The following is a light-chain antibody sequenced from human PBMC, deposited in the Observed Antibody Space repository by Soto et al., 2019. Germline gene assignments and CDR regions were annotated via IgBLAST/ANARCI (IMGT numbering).Light chain of an antibody. J-gene: IGKJ4*01. CDR3: QQYNNWPPLT. V-gene: IGKV3-15*01. CDR1: QSVSSN. Sequence: EIVMTQSPATLSVSPGERATLSCGASQSVSSNLAWYQQKPGQAPRLLIYGASTRATGIPARFSGSGSGTEFTLTISSLQSEDFAVHYCQQYNNWPPLTFGGGTKVEIK. CDR2: GAS.